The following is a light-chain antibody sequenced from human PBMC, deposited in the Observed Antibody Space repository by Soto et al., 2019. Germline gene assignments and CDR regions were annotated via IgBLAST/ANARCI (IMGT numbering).Light chain of an antibody. J-gene: IGKJ1*01. CDR3: QQCYSTPWT. Sequence: DIEMTQSPSSLSASVGDRVAITCRASQNIGNYLNWYEQKPGKAPKLLISDASKLESGAPSRFSGTVFGTDFTLTIRGLQPGDFGTCCCQQCYSTPWTFGQGTKVDI. CDR2: DAS. CDR1: QNIGNY. V-gene: IGKV1-39*01.